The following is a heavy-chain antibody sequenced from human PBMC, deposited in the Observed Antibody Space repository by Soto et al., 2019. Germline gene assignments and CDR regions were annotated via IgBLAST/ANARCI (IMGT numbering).Heavy chain of an antibody. V-gene: IGHV1-18*01. CDR1: GYTFTSYG. CDR2: ISAYNGNT. CDR3: ARWMTTATTSYYYMDV. Sequence: GASVKVSCKASGYTFTSYGISWVRQAPGQGLEWMGWISAYNGNTNYAQKLQGRVTMTTDTSTSTAYMELRSLRSDDTAVYYCARWMTTATTSYYYMDVWGKGTTVTVSS. D-gene: IGHD4-17*01. J-gene: IGHJ6*03.